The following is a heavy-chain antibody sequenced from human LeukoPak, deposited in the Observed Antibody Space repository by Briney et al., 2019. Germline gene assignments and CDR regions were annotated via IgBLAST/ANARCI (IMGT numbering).Heavy chain of an antibody. D-gene: IGHD2-2*01. V-gene: IGHV3-30*04. CDR2: ISYDGSNK. CDR1: GFTFSSYA. CDR3: ARGSYCSSTSCYYHLTYYYYMDV. J-gene: IGHJ6*03. Sequence: GGSLRLSCAASGFTFSSYAMHWVRQAPGKGLEWVAVISYDGSNKYYADPVKGRFTISRDNSKNTLYLQMNSLRAEDTAVYYCARGSYCSSTSCYYHLTYYYYMDVWGKGTTVTVSS.